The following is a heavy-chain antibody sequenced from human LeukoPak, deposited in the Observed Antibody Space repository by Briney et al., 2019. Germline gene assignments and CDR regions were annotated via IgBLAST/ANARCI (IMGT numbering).Heavy chain of an antibody. Sequence: SETLSLTCTVSGGSISRGTYYWGWIRQPPGKGPEWIGSIYYNGNTYYNPSLKSRATISVDTSKNQFSLEVSSVTAADAGVYFCARFQTSVAYFFDYWGQGTLVTVSS. CDR2: IYYNGNT. CDR3: ARFQTSVAYFFDY. CDR1: GGSISRGTYY. V-gene: IGHV4-39*01. J-gene: IGHJ4*02.